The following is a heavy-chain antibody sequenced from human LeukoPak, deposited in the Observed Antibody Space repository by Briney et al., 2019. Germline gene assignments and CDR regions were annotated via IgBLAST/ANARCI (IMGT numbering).Heavy chain of an antibody. Sequence: GGSLRLSCVGSGFLFSSYSMNWVRQAPGKGLEWFSYISSSSSTIYYADSVKGRFAISRDDAKNSMYLQMNSLRAEDTAVYYCARDLTFGDPLSFDYWGQGTLVTVSS. D-gene: IGHD3-16*01. CDR3: ARDLTFGDPLSFDY. J-gene: IGHJ4*02. CDR2: ISSSSSTI. CDR1: GFLFSSYS. V-gene: IGHV3-48*01.